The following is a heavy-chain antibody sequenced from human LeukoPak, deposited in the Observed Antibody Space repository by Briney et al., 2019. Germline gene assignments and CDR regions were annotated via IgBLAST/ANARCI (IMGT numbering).Heavy chain of an antibody. Sequence: SETLSLTCTVSGGSISSGGYYWSWIRQHPGKGLEWIGYIYYSGSTYYNPSLKSRVTISVDTSKSQFSLKLSSVTAADTAVYYCARGRGSLFDLWGRGTLVTVSS. CDR3: ARGRGSLFDL. D-gene: IGHD1-26*01. CDR2: IYYSGST. J-gene: IGHJ2*01. CDR1: GGSISSGGYY. V-gene: IGHV4-31*03.